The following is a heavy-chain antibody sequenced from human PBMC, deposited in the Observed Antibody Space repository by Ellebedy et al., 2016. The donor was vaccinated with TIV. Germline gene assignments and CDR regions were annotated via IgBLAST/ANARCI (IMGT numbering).Heavy chain of an antibody. J-gene: IGHJ3*02. CDR3: AHRRRGYYDILTGYSYDAFDI. V-gene: IGHV2-5*02. CDR1: GFSLSTSGVG. CDR2: IYWDDDK. D-gene: IGHD3-9*01. Sequence: SGPTLVKPTETLTLTCTFSGFSLSTSGVGVGWIRQPPGKALEWLALIYWDDDKRYSPSLKSRLTITKDTSKNQVVLTMTNMDPVDTATYYCAHRRRGYYDILTGYSYDAFDIWGQGTMVTVSS.